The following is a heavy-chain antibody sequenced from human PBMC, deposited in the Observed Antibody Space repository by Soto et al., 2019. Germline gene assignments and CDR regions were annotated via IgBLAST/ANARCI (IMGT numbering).Heavy chain of an antibody. J-gene: IGHJ6*03. CDR3: ARGSRWRGYYYYYMDV. CDR2: IYHSGST. D-gene: IGHD3-16*01. CDR1: SGSISSSNW. Sequence: SETLSLTCAVSSGSISSSNWWSWVRQPPRKGLEWIGDIYHSGSTNYNPSLKSRVTISVDKSKIQYSLKLSSVTAADTAVYYCARGSRWRGYYYYYMDVWGKGTTVTVSS. V-gene: IGHV4-4*02.